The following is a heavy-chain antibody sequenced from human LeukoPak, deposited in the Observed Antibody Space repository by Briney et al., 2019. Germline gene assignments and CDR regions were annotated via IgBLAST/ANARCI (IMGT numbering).Heavy chain of an antibody. CDR1: GFTVSSNY. V-gene: IGHV3-66*01. D-gene: IGHD1-26*01. CDR2: IYSGGST. CDR3: ASSRGREFDY. Sequence: PGGSLRLSCAASGFTVSSNYMSWVRQAPGKGLEWVSVIYSGGSTYYADSVKGRFTISRDNSKNTLYLQMNSLRAGDTAVYYCASSRGREFDYWGQRTLVTVSS. J-gene: IGHJ4*02.